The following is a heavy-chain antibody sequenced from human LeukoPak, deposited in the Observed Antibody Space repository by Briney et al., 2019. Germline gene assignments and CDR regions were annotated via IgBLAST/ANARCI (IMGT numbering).Heavy chain of an antibody. V-gene: IGHV3-23*01. CDR3: AKDVRPVPLEYFQH. J-gene: IGHJ1*01. Sequence: GGSLRLSCAASGFTFSSYAMSWVRQAPGKGLEWVSAISGSGGSTYYADSVKGRFTIARDNSKNTLYLQMNSLRAEDTAVYYCAKDVRPVPLEYFQHWGQGTLVTVSS. CDR1: GFTFSSYA. D-gene: IGHD6-6*01. CDR2: ISGSGGST.